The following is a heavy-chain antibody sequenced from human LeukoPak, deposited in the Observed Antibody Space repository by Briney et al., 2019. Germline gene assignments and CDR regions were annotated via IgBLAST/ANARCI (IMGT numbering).Heavy chain of an antibody. CDR1: GFTFSSYG. D-gene: IGHD3-22*01. CDR2: IRYDGSNK. J-gene: IGHJ4*02. Sequence: QAGGSLRLSCAASGFTFSSYGMHWVRQAPGKGLEWVAFIRYDGSNKYYADSVKGRFTISRDYSKNTQYLQMNSLRAEDTAVYYCAKGGLYYYDSSGYYPIYWGQGTLVTVSS. V-gene: IGHV3-30*02. CDR3: AKGGLYYYDSSGYYPIY.